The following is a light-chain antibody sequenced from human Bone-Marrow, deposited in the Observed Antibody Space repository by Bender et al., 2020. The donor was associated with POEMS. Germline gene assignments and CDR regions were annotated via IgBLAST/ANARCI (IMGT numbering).Light chain of an antibody. CDR2: EVT. CDR1: SSDVGGYNS. CDR3: CSYSGASTWV. J-gene: IGLJ3*02. Sequence: QSALTQPPSTSGSPGQSVTISCSGTSSDVGGYNSVSWYQQHPGQAPKLILYEVTKRPSGVPDRFSGSKSGNTASLTISGLRADDEADYYCCSYSGASTWVFGGGTKVTVL. V-gene: IGLV2-8*01.